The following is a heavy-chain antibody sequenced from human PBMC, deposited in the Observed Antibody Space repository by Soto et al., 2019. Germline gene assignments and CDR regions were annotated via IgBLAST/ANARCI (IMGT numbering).Heavy chain of an antibody. CDR1: GFTVSNNY. CDR2: IYSGGST. D-gene: IGHD3-16*01. Sequence: EEQLVESGGDLVQPGGSLRLSCAASGFTVSNNYMSWVRQAPGKGLEWVSLIYSGGSTYYEASVKGRFTISRDSSKNTLYLQMNSLRAEDTAMYYCAAYSHKGYWGQGTLVTVSS. CDR3: AAYSHKGY. J-gene: IGHJ4*02. V-gene: IGHV3-66*01.